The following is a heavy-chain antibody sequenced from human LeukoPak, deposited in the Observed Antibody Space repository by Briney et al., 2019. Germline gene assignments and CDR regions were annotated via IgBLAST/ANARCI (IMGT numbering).Heavy chain of an antibody. CDR3: ARDFLEDVY. CDR2: ISSSSTTI. J-gene: IGHJ4*02. V-gene: IGHV3-48*01. Sequence: PGGSLRLSCAASGFTFSNYNMNWVRQAPGKGREWVSYISSSSTTIHYADSVRGRFTISRDNARNSLYLQMNSLRAEDTAVYYCARDFLEDVYWGQGTLVTVSS. CDR1: GFTFSNYN. D-gene: IGHD3-3*01.